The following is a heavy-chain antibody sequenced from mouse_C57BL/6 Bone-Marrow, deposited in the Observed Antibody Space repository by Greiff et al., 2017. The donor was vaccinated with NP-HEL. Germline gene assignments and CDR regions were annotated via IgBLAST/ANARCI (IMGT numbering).Heavy chain of an antibody. Sequence: QVQLQQSGAELVKPGASVKISCKASGYTFTDYYINWVKQRPGQGLEWIGKIGPGSGSTYYNEKFKGKATLTADKSSSTAYMQLSSLTSEDSAVYFGARDYSNYFYYAMDYWGQGTSVTVSS. CDR3: ARDYSNYFYYAMDY. J-gene: IGHJ4*01. CDR2: IGPGSGST. D-gene: IGHD2-5*01. CDR1: GYTFTDYY. V-gene: IGHV1-77*01.